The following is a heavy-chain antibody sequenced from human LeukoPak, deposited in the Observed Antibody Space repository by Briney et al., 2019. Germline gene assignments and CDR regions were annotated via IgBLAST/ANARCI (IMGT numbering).Heavy chain of an antibody. Sequence: PSETLSLTCTVSGGSINGYYWSWLRQPPGEGLEWIGFIYFSGSTEYNPSLKGRGTISIDMSKNQFSLKLNSVTAADTAVYYCVRRQWELQYFDLWGRGTLVAVSS. D-gene: IGHD1-26*01. CDR1: GGSINGYY. V-gene: IGHV4-59*01. CDR2: IYFSGST. J-gene: IGHJ2*01. CDR3: VRRQWELQYFDL.